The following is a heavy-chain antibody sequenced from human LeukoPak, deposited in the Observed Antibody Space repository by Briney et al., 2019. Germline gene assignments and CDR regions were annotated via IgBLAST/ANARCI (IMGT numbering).Heavy chain of an antibody. J-gene: IGHJ5*02. V-gene: IGHV3-21*01. CDR2: ISSSSSYI. Sequence: GGSLRLSCAASGFTFSSYSMNWVRQAPGKGLEWVSSISSSSSYIYYADSVKGRFTISRDNAKNSLYLQMNSLRAEDTAVYYCARDVVRGAAHRWFDPWGQGTLVTVSS. CDR1: GFTFSSYS. D-gene: IGHD3-10*02. CDR3: ARDVVRGAAHRWFDP.